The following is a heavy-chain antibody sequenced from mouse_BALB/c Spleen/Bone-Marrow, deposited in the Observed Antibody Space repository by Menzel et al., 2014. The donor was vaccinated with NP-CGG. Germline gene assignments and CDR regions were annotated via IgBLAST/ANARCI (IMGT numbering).Heavy chain of an antibody. V-gene: IGHV14-3*02. CDR1: GFNIKDTY. J-gene: IGHJ2*01. Sequence: VQLQQSGAELVKPGASVKLSCTASGFNIKDTYMHWVKQRPGQGLEWIGRIDPANGNTKYDPKFQGKATITADTSSNTAYLQLKSLTSEDTAVYYCARYYYGTRYYLDYWGQGTPLPVSS. CDR2: IDPANGNT. D-gene: IGHD1-1*01. CDR3: ARYYYGTRYYLDY.